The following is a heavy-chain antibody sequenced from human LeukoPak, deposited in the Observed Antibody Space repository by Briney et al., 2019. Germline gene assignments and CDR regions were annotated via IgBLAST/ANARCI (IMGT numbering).Heavy chain of an antibody. CDR2: IYYSGST. J-gene: IGHJ6*03. Sequence: PSETLSLTCTVSGGSISSYYWSWIRQPPGKGLEWIGYIYYSGSTNYNPSLKSRVTISVETSKNQFSLKLSSVTAADTAVYYCARDGVAVAGTPPRYYYYYMDVWGKGTTVTVSS. D-gene: IGHD6-19*01. CDR1: GGSISSYY. V-gene: IGHV4-59*01. CDR3: ARDGVAVAGTPPRYYYYYMDV.